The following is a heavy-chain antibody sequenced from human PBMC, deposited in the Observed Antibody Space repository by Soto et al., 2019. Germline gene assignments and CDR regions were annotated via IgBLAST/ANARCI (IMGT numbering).Heavy chain of an antibody. CDR1: GFTFGDYA. D-gene: IGHD1-26*01. CDR2: IRTKAYYGTT. Sequence: EVQLVESGGGLVQPGRSLRLSCTTSGFTFGDYAMSWVRQAPGKGLEWVGFIRTKAYYGTTEYAASVRGRFIISRDDSKSIAYLQMYSLKTEDTAVYYCTRDTATPRELLRWYFDVWGRGNLVTVSS. CDR3: TRDTATPRELLRWYFDV. J-gene: IGHJ2*01. V-gene: IGHV3-49*04.